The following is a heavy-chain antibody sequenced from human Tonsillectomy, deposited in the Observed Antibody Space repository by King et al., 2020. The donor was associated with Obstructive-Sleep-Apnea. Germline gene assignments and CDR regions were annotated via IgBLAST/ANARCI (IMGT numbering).Heavy chain of an antibody. J-gene: IGHJ4*02. CDR2: INHSGST. CDR3: ASRGYYGSGSPDY. Sequence: VQLQQWGAGLLKPSETLSLTCAVYGGSFSGYYWSWIRQPPGKGLEWIGEINHSGSTNYNPSLKSRVTISVDTSKIHFSLKLRSVTAADTAVYYCASRGYYGSGSPDYWGQGTLVTVSS. CDR1: GGSFSGYY. V-gene: IGHV4-34*01. D-gene: IGHD3-10*01.